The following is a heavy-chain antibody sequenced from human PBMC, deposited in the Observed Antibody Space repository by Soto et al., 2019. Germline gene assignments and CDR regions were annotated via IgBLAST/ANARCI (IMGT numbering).Heavy chain of an antibody. V-gene: IGHV1-46*01. J-gene: IGHJ3*02. D-gene: IGHD6-19*01. CDR2: INPNGGST. CDR3: AREKWLVRRNDPFDI. CDR1: GYTFINYY. Sequence: QVQLVQSGAEVKKPGASVKVSCKASGYTFINYYMHWVRQAPGQGLEWMGIINPNGGSTTYAQKFQGRVTLSRDTSTNTVNMEPSTLRSEDTAVYYCAREKWLVRRNDPFDIWGQGTMVTVSS.